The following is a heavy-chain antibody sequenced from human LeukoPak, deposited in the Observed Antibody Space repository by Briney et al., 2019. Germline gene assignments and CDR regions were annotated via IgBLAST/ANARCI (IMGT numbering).Heavy chain of an antibody. CDR3: ASSVATAVAFDY. D-gene: IGHD6-13*01. V-gene: IGHV1-46*01. Sequence: ASVKVSCKASGYTFTGYYMHWVRQAPGQGLEWMGILNPTGGSTDYAEKFQGRVTMTRDTSTRTVYMELSNLRSEDTAVYYCASSVATAVAFDYWGQGILVTVSS. J-gene: IGHJ4*02. CDR2: LNPTGGST. CDR1: GYTFTGYY.